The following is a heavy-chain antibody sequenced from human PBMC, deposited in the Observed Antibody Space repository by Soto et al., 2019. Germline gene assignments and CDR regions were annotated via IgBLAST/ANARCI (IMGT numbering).Heavy chain of an antibody. Sequence: QVQLVESGGGVVQPGRSLRLSCAASGFSFTSYAMHWLRQAPGKGLEWVAVISYDGDSKHYADSVKGRFTISRDNSKDTVYLQMNSLRSEDTALYYCARDRYALASPQYVNGLDVWGQGTTVTVS. V-gene: IGHV3-30-3*01. CDR3: ARDRYALASPQYVNGLDV. CDR2: ISYDGDSK. CDR1: GFSFTSYA. J-gene: IGHJ6*02. D-gene: IGHD3-16*01.